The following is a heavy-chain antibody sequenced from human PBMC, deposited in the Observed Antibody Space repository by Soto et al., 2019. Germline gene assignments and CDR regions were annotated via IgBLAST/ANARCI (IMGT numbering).Heavy chain of an antibody. V-gene: IGHV1-3*01. Sequence: ASVKVSCKASGYTFTSYAMHWVRQAPGQRLEWMGWINAGNGNTKYSQKFQGRVTITRDTSASTAYMELSSLRSEDTAVYYCARDLGRIVGATRDYWGQGSLVTVSS. CDR3: ARDLGRIVGATRDY. CDR1: GYTFTSYA. CDR2: INAGNGNT. J-gene: IGHJ4*02. D-gene: IGHD1-26*01.